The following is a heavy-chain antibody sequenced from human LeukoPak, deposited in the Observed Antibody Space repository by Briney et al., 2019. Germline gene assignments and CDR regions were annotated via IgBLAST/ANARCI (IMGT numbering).Heavy chain of an antibody. CDR2: INHSGST. Sequence: SETLSLTCAVYGGSFSGYYWSWIRQPPGKGLEWIGEINHSGSTNYNPSFKSRVTISVDTSKNQFSLKLSSVTAADTAVYYCARTLLSSSSFDYWGQGTLVTVSS. CDR3: ARTLLSSSSFDY. CDR1: GGSFSGYY. D-gene: IGHD6-6*01. V-gene: IGHV4-34*01. J-gene: IGHJ4*02.